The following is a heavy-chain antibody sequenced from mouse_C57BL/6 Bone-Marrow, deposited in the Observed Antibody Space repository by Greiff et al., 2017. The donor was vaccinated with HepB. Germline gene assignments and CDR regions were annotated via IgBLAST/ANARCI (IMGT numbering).Heavy chain of an antibody. CDR2: ISSGSSTI. J-gene: IGHJ3*01. V-gene: IGHV5-17*01. CDR3: ARDYSNNGLWFAY. Sequence: EVKLMESGGGLVKPGGSLKLSCAASGFTFSDYGMHWVRQAPEKGLEWVAYISSGSSTIYYADTVKGRFTISRDNAKNTLFLQMTSLRSEDTAMYFCARDYSNNGLWFAYWGQGTLVTVSA. CDR1: GFTFSDYG. D-gene: IGHD2-5*01.